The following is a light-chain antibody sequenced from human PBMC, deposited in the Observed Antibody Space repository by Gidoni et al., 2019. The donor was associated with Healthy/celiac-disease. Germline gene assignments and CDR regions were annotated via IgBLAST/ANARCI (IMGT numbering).Light chain of an antibody. Sequence: DIVMTQYPDSLAVSLGERATINCKSSQSVLYSSNNKNYLAWYQQKPGQPPKLLIYWASTRESGVPDRFSGSGSGTDFTLTISSLQAEDVAVYYCQQYYSTPGYTFGQXTKLEIK. CDR3: QQYYSTPGYT. V-gene: IGKV4-1*01. J-gene: IGKJ2*01. CDR2: WAS. CDR1: QSVLYSSNNKNY.